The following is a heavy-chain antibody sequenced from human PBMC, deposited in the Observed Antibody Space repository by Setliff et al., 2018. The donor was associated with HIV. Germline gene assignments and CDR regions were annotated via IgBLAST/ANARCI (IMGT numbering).Heavy chain of an antibody. V-gene: IGHV4-38-2*01. D-gene: IGHD3-3*01. Sequence: SETLSLTCGVSGYSISSGYYWGWIRQPPGKGLQWIGSSFYSGTRYYNPSLKSRVTMSLDKSKNQFSLKLSSVTAADTAVYYCARTVRREFRTNVGDHYYFYMDVWGKGTTVTVSS. CDR1: GYSISSGYY. CDR2: SFYSGTR. CDR3: ARTVRREFRTNVGDHYYFYMDV. J-gene: IGHJ6*03.